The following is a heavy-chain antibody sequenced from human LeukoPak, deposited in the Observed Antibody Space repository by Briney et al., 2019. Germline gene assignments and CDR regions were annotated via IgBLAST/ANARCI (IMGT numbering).Heavy chain of an antibody. CDR1: GGSISSYY. CDR2: IYYSGST. CDR3: ARRGVYGAYDAFDI. Sequence: SETLSLTCTVSGGSISSYYWSWIRQPPGKGLEWIGYIYYSGSTNYNPSLKSRVTISVDTSKNQFSPKLSSVTAADTAVYYCARRGVYGAYDAFDIWGQGTMVTVSS. V-gene: IGHV4-59*01. D-gene: IGHD4-17*01. J-gene: IGHJ3*02.